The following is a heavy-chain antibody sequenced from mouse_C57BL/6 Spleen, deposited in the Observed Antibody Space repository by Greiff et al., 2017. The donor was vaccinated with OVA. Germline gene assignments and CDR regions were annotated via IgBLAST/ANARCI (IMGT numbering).Heavy chain of an antibody. CDR1: GYTFTSYW. D-gene: IGHD2-1*01. CDR3: ARGNYWDYFDY. Sequence: QVQLQQPGAELVRPGTSVKLSCKASGYTFTSYWMHWVKQRPGQGLEWIGVIDPSDSYTNYNQKFKGKATVTVDTSSSTAYMQLSSLTSEDSAVYYCARGNYWDYFDYWGQGTTLTVSS. V-gene: IGHV1-59*01. CDR2: IDPSDSYT. J-gene: IGHJ2*01.